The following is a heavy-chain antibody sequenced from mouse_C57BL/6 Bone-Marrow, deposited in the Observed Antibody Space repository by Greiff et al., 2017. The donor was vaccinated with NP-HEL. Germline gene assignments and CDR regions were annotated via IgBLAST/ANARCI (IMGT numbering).Heavy chain of an antibody. CDR2: ISSGGDYI. D-gene: IGHD1-1*01. CDR1: GFTFSSYA. V-gene: IGHV5-9-1*02. CDR3: TRDEGYYYGSSYPPWFAY. J-gene: IGHJ3*01. Sequence: EVKLMESGEGLVKPGGSLKLSCAASGFTFSSYAMSWVRQTPEKRLEWVAYISSGGDYIYYADTVKGRFTISRDNARNTLYLQMSSLKSEDTAMYYCTRDEGYYYGSSYPPWFAYWGQGTLVTVSA.